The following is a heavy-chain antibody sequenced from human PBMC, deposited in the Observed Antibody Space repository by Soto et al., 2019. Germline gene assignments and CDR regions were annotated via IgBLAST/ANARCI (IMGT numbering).Heavy chain of an antibody. D-gene: IGHD3-22*01. CDR3: ARDRSRRYYDSSGYLAGAFDI. J-gene: IGHJ3*02. Sequence: SVKVSCKASGGTFSSYAISWVRQAPGQGLEWMGGIIPIFGTANYAQKFQGRVTITADKSTSTAYMELSSLRSEDTAVYYCARDRSRRYYDSSGYLAGAFDIWGQGTMVTVS. CDR2: IIPIFGTA. CDR1: GGTFSSYA. V-gene: IGHV1-69*06.